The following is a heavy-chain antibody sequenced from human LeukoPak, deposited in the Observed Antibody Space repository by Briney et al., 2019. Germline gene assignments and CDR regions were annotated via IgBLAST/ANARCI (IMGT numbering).Heavy chain of an antibody. D-gene: IGHD2-2*01. Sequence: ASVKVSCKASGYTFTTYGINWVRQAPGQGLEWMGRITPYNGNTNLVQKLQGRVTMTTDTSTSTAYVELRSLISDDTAVYYCVSEYHNGDYWGQGTLVTVSS. CDR1: GYTFTTYG. J-gene: IGHJ4*02. CDR2: ITPYNGNT. V-gene: IGHV1-18*01. CDR3: VSEYHNGDY.